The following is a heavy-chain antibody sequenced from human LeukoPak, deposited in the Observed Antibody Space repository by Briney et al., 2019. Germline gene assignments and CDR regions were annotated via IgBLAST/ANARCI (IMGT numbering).Heavy chain of an antibody. D-gene: IGHD4-23*01. Sequence: GGSLRLSCAASGFTFGDYAMHWVRQAPGKGLEWVSGISGNSGSLGYADSVKGRFTISRDNAKNFLYLQMNSLRAEDTALYYCAKADTTVADGMDVWGQGTTVTVSS. CDR3: AKADTTVADGMDV. V-gene: IGHV3-9*01. CDR1: GFTFGDYA. J-gene: IGHJ6*02. CDR2: ISGNSGSL.